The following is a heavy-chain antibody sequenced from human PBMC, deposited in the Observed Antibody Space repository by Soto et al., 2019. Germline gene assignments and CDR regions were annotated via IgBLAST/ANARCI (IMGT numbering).Heavy chain of an antibody. J-gene: IGHJ4*02. CDR1: GFTFSTYA. CDR2: ISASGDNS. V-gene: IGHV3-23*01. D-gene: IGHD3-3*01. Sequence: GSLRLSCAASGFTFSTYAMSWVCQAPGKGLEWVVGISASGDNSYYADSVKGRFTISRDNSKGILYLQMNNLRAEDTAVYYCADGGEWSFNFVYWGQGTLVTVSS. CDR3: ADGGEWSFNFVY.